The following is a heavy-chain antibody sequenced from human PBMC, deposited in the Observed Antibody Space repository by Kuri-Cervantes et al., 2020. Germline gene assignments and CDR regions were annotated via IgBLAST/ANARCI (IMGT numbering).Heavy chain of an antibody. CDR3: AKWDYYDNTGTEAFDI. V-gene: IGHV3-23*01. Sequence: GESLKISCAASGFAFSTSSMSWVRQAPGKGLEWVSAISDGGGSTYYADSVKGRFTISRDNSKNTLYLQMSSLRVEDTALYYCAKWDYYDNTGTEAFDIWGQGTMVTVSS. D-gene: IGHD3-22*01. J-gene: IGHJ3*02. CDR1: GFAFSTSS. CDR2: ISDGGGST.